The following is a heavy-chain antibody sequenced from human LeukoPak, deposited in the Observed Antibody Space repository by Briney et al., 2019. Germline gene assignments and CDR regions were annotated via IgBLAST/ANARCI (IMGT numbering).Heavy chain of an antibody. J-gene: IGHJ5*02. CDR2: INHSGST. V-gene: IGHV4-34*01. CDR3: ARAGVVVAATPTGWFDP. D-gene: IGHD2-15*01. Sequence: SETLSLTCVVYGGSFSGYYWSWIRQPPGKGLEWIGEINHSGSTNYNPSLKSRVTISVDTSKNQFSLKLSSVTAADTAVYYCARAGVVVAATPTGWFDPWGQGTLVTVSS. CDR1: GGSFSGYY.